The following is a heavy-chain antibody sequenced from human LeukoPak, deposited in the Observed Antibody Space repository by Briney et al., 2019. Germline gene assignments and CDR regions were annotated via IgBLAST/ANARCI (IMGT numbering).Heavy chain of an antibody. D-gene: IGHD2-21*02. V-gene: IGHV3-30-3*01. J-gene: IGHJ4*02. CDR1: GFTFSSYA. CDR3: AREELQAPVVTTTPLFDY. Sequence: GGSLRLSCAASGFTFSSYAMHWVRQAPGKGLEWVAVISYDGSNKYYADSVKGRFTISRDNSKNTLYLQMNSLRAEDTAVYYCAREELQAPVVTTTPLFDYWGQGTLVTVSS. CDR2: ISYDGSNK.